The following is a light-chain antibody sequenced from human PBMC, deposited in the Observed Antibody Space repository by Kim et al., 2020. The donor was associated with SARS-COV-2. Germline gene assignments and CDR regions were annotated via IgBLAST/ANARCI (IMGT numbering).Light chain of an antibody. CDR2: SNN. Sequence: QSVLTQPPSASGTPGQRVTISCSGSSSNIGSNTVNWYQQLPGTAPKLLIYSNNQRPSGVPDRFSGSKSGTSASLAISGLQSEDEADYYCAAWDDSLGWVFSGGTKLTVL. J-gene: IGLJ3*02. CDR1: SSNIGSNT. V-gene: IGLV1-44*01. CDR3: AAWDDSLGWV.